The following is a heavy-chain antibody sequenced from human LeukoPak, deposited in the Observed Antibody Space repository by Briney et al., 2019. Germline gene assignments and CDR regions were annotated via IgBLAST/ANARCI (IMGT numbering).Heavy chain of an antibody. V-gene: IGHV1-8*01. J-gene: IGHJ3*02. D-gene: IGHD2-15*01. CDR1: GYIFTSYD. Sequence: GASVKVSCKASGYIFTSYDINWVRQATGQGLEWMGWMNPNSGNTGYAQKFQGRVTMTRNTSISTAYMELSRLGSEDTAVYYCAREGCSGGSCYEDAFDIWGQGTMVTVSS. CDR3: AREGCSGGSCYEDAFDI. CDR2: MNPNSGNT.